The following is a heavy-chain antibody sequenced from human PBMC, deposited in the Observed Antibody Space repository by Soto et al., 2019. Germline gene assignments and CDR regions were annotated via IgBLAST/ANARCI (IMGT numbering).Heavy chain of an antibody. J-gene: IGHJ4*02. V-gene: IGHV1-18*01. CDR3: ARLRFGLNVCDY. Sequence: QVQLVQSGAEVKKPGASVKVSCKASGYTFTNSGLSWVRQAPGQGLEWMGWISVYYENTNYAQKFQGRVTMTTDTSTSTAYMEWRGLRSDDTAVYYCARLRFGLNVCDYWSQGTLVTVSS. CDR2: ISVYYENT. CDR1: GYTFTNSG. D-gene: IGHD3-16*01.